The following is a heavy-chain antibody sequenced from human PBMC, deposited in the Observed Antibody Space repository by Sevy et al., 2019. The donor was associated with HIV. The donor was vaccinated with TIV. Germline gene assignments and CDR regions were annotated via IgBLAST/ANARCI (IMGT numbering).Heavy chain of an antibody. V-gene: IGHV3-21*01. CDR1: GFTFSSYS. J-gene: IGHJ4*02. CDR3: ARDGGVATTWPFYFDY. Sequence: GGSLRLSCAASGFTFSSYSMNWVRQAPGKGLEWVSSISSSSSYIYYADSVKGRFTISRDNAKNSLYLQMNSLRAEDTAVYYCARDGGVATTWPFYFDYWGQGTLVTVSS. CDR2: ISSSSSYI. D-gene: IGHD5-12*01.